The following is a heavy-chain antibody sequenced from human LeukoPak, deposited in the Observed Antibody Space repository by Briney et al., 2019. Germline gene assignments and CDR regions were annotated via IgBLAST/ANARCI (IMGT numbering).Heavy chain of an antibody. D-gene: IGHD6-19*01. V-gene: IGHV1-18*01. J-gene: IGHJ5*02. CDR1: GYTFTSYG. Sequence: ASVKVSCKASGYTFTSYGISWVRQAPGQGLEWLGWISAYNGNTYYIQRLQDRVTLTTDASTDTAYMELTNLTSDDTATYFCARGARIGVAGSLGSDLWGQGTLVTVSS. CDR2: ISAYNGNT. CDR3: ARGARIGVAGSLGSDL.